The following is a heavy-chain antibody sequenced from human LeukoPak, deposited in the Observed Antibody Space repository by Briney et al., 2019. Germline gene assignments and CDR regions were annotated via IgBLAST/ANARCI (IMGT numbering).Heavy chain of an antibody. CDR1: GGSISSYY. CDR3: ARASTYSSSWYGYNWFDP. J-gene: IGHJ5*02. CDR2: IYTSGST. Sequence: SETLSLTCTVSGGSISSYYWSWIRQPAGKGLEWIGRIYTSGSTNYNPSLKSRVTMSVDKSKNQFSLKLSSVTAADTAVYYCARASTYSSSWYGYNWFDPWGQGTLVTVSS. V-gene: IGHV4-4*07. D-gene: IGHD6-13*01.